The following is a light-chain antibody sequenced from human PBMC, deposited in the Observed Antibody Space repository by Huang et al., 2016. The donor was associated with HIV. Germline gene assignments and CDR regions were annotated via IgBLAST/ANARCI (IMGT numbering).Light chain of an antibody. Sequence: EIVLTQSPGTLSLSPGERATLSCRASQSVSSSYLAWYQQEPGQAPRLLIYGASSRATGIPDRLSGSGSGTDFTLTISRLEPEDFAVYYCQLYGTSENTFGQGTKLEIK. CDR2: GAS. CDR1: QSVSSSY. J-gene: IGKJ2*01. CDR3: QLYGTSENT. V-gene: IGKV3-20*01.